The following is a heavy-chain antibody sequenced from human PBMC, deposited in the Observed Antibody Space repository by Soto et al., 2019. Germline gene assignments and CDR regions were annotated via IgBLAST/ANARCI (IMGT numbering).Heavy chain of an antibody. V-gene: IGHV1-2*02. CDR2: VKPNSGGT. Sequence: ASVKVSCKASGYFFIDYYIHWVRQAPGQGLEWMGWVKPNSGGTNYALKFQGRVTMTGDTSISTAYMELSSLRSDDTAVYYCARANWGLDVWGQGTTVTVSS. CDR3: ARANWGLDV. CDR1: GYFFIDYY. J-gene: IGHJ6*02.